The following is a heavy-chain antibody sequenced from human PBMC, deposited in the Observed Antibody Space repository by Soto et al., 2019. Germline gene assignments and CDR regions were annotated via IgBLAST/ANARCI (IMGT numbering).Heavy chain of an antibody. J-gene: IGHJ4*02. CDR1: GGTFSSYT. CDR3: VVVPATPTGPTVYYFDY. V-gene: IGHV1-69*02. Sequence: QVQLVQSGAEVKKPGSSVKVSCKASGGTFSSYTISWVRQAPGQGLEWMGRIIPILGIANYAQKFQGRVTITADKSTSTAYMELSSLRCQDTAVYYCVVVPATPTGPTVYYFDYWGQGTLVTVSS. CDR2: IIPILGIA. D-gene: IGHD2-2*01.